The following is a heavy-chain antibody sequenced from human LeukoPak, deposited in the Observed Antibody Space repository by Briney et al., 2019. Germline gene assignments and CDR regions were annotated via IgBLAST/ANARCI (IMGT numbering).Heavy chain of an antibody. CDR3: AKDPLGYYGSGGYLFDY. V-gene: IGHV3-23*01. J-gene: IGHJ4*02. D-gene: IGHD3-10*01. CDR1: GFTFSSYA. CDR2: ISGSGGST. Sequence: GGSLRLSCAASGFTFSSYAMSWVRQAPGKGLEWVSAISGSGGSTYYADSVKGRFTISRDNSKNTLYLQMNSLRAEDTAVYYGAKDPLGYYGSGGYLFDYWGQGTLVTVSS.